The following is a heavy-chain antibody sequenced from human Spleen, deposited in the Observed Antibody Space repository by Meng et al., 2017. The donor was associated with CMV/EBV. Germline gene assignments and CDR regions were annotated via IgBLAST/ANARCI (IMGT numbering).Heavy chain of an antibody. J-gene: IGHJ4*02. Sequence: QVQRQESGPGLVKPSQTLALTCTVSGGSISSGDYYWSWIRQPPGKGLEWIGYIYYSGSTYYNPSLKSRVTISVDTSKNQFSLKLSSVTAADTAVYYCARARYCSGGSCFRHFDYWGQGTLVTVSS. CDR3: ARARYCSGGSCFRHFDY. CDR2: IYYSGST. V-gene: IGHV4-30-4*08. CDR1: GGSISSGDYY. D-gene: IGHD2-15*01.